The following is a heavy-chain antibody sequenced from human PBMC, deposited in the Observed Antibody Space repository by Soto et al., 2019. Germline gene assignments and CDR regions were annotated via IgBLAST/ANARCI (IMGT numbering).Heavy chain of an antibody. V-gene: IGHV4-59*01. J-gene: IGHJ6*02. Sequence: QVQLQESGPGLVKPSETLSLTCTVSGDSISRYYWSWIRLSPGKGLEWIGYIYYSGETNYNPSVKSRVTMSVGRTKNQFSLTLSSVTAADTAVYYCARDQGGEFLKGSGMDVWGQGTTVTVSS. CDR1: GDSISRYY. CDR3: ARDQGGEFLKGSGMDV. D-gene: IGHD3-10*01. CDR2: IYYSGET.